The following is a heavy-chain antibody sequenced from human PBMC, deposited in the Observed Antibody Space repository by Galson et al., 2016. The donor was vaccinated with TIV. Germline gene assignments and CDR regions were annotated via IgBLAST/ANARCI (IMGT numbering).Heavy chain of an antibody. D-gene: IGHD6-25*01. Sequence: QSGAEVKEPGESLKISCKGSGYRFSNYWIAWVRQMPGKGLEWMGVIYPVDSDTRYSPSFQGQVTISADKSISTAYLQRNSLKASDSATYYCARERDSGYAYYFDFWGQGTLVTVSS. V-gene: IGHV5-51*03. J-gene: IGHJ4*02. CDR3: ARERDSGYAYYFDF. CDR2: IYPVDSDT. CDR1: GYRFSNYW.